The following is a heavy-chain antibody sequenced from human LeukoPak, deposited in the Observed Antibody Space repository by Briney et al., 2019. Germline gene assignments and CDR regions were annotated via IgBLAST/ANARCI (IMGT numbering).Heavy chain of an antibody. CDR3: ARDHLVRGSFDY. V-gene: IGHV1-18*01. J-gene: IGHJ4*02. CDR1: GYTFTSYG. CDR2: ISAYNGNT. Sequence: ASVKVSCKASGYTFTSYGISWVRQAPGQGLEWMGWISAYNGNTNYAQKLQGRVTMTTGTSTSTAYMELRSLRSDDTAVYYCARDHLVRGSFDYWGQGTLVTVSS. D-gene: IGHD6-6*01.